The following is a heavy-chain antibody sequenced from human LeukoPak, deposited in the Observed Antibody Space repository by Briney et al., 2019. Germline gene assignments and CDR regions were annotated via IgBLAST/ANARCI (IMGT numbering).Heavy chain of an antibody. Sequence: PGGSLRLSCAASGFTFSIYSMNWVRQAPGKGLEWVSSISSSSSYIYYADSVKGRFTISRDNAKNSLYLQMNSLRAEDTAVYYCARDRIAARVIDPWGQGTLVTVSS. CDR2: ISSSSSYI. J-gene: IGHJ5*02. CDR3: ARDRIAARVIDP. D-gene: IGHD6-6*01. V-gene: IGHV3-21*01. CDR1: GFTFSIYS.